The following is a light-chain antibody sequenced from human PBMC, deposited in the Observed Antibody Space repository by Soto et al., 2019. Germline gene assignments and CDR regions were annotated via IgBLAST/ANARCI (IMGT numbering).Light chain of an antibody. V-gene: IGKV3-15*01. Sequence: ELVMTQSPATLSVSPGERATLSCRARESVSNNLAWYQQKPGQAPRLLMYGASTRAAGVPARFSGSGSGTEFTLTVSNLQSEAFALYHCQQYNDWPWTFGQGTKVPI. CDR1: ESVSNN. CDR2: GAS. J-gene: IGKJ1*01. CDR3: QQYNDWPWT.